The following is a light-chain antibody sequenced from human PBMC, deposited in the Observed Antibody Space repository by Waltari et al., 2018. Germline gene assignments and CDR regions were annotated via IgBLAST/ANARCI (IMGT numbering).Light chain of an antibody. CDR2: QDK. Sequence: SYDLTQPPSVSVSPGQTATITYPGQNLSNKYVCWYHQRPGQSPLLVIYQDKTRTSWIPERFSCSNSGHTATLTISGTQLMDEGDYYCQAWHNNNLVFGGGTKLTVL. J-gene: IGLJ2*01. CDR1: NLSNKY. V-gene: IGLV3-1*01. CDR3: QAWHNNNLV.